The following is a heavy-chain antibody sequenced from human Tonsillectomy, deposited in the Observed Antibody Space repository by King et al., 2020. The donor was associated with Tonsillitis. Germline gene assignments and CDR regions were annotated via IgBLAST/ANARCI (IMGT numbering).Heavy chain of an antibody. CDR2: ISSSSSYT. D-gene: IGHD5-18*01. V-gene: IGHV3-11*06. CDR3: ARVLEIQLFIGGFDY. J-gene: IGHJ4*02. CDR1: GFTFSYYY. Sequence: VQLVESGGCLVKPGGSLRLSCAASGFTFSYYYMSWLRQAPGKGLEWVSYISSSSSYTNYADSVKGRFTISRDNAKNSLYLQMNSLRAEDTAVYYCARVLEIQLFIGGFDYWGQGTLVTVSS.